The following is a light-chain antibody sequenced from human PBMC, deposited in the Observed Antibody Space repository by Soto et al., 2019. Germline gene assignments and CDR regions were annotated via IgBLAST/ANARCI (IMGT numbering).Light chain of an antibody. CDR3: QTWGTGTVI. CDR1: SGHSDYP. CDR2: VNSDGSH. J-gene: IGLJ2*01. V-gene: IGLV4-69*02. Sequence: QPVLTQSPSASASLGASVKLTCTLGSGHSDYPIVWHQQQPEKGPRFLMRVNSDGSHSKGDGIPDRFSGSSSGAEHYLIISSLQSEDETDYYCQTWGTGTVIFGGGTQLTVL.